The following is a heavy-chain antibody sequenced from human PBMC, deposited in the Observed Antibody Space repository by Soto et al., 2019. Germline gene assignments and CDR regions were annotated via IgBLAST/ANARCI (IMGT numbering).Heavy chain of an antibody. V-gene: IGHV3-7*03. CDR3: ARVPPARQYSSSTYYFDY. J-gene: IGHJ4*02. D-gene: IGHD6-6*01. Sequence: GGSLRLSCAASGFTFSSYWMSWVRQAPRKGLEWVANIKQDGSETYYVDSVKGRCTISRDNAKNSLYLQMNSVRDEDTAVYYCARVPPARQYSSSTYYFDYWGQGTLVTVSS. CDR2: IKQDGSET. CDR1: GFTFSSYW.